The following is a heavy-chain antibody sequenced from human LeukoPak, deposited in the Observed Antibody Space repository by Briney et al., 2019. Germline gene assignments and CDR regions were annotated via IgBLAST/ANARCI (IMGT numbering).Heavy chain of an antibody. D-gene: IGHD1-26*01. CDR3: AKGQRWESPHYLDS. CDR1: GFTFSSYA. J-gene: IGHJ4*02. V-gene: IGHV3-23*01. CDR2: ISGSGGST. Sequence: GGSLRLSCAASGFTFSSYAMNWVRQAPGKGLEWVSAISGSGGSTYYADSVKGRFTISRDNSKNTLYLQMNSLRAEDTAVYYCAKGQRWESPHYLDSWGQGTLVTVSS.